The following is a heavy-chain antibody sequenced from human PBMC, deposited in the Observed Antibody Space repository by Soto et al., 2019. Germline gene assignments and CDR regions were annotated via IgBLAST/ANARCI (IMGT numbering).Heavy chain of an antibody. CDR3: ARDLFPPLIADYGDGMDV. J-gene: IGHJ6*02. Sequence: SETLSLTCTVSGGSISSYYWSWIRQPAGKGLEWIGRIYTSGSTNYNPSLKTRVTISVGTSKNQFSLKLSSVTAADTPVYYCARDLFPPLIADYGDGMDVWGRVPTVTV. V-gene: IGHV4-4*07. CDR1: GGSISSYY. D-gene: IGHD3-10*01. CDR2: IYTSGST.